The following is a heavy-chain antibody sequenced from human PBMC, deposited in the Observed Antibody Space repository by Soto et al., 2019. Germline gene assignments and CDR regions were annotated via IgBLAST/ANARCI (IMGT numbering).Heavy chain of an antibody. CDR3: TSAPKFYYMDV. Sequence: EMQLVESGGDLVQPGVSLRLSCATSGFTFSSYWLHWVRQAPGKGLVWVSRIKSDGTSPTYADSVKGRFTISRDDAKNTLYLQMSGLRAENTAVYDCTSAPKFYYMDVWGKGTTVTVSS. CDR2: IKSDGTSP. CDR1: GFTFSSYW. J-gene: IGHJ6*03. V-gene: IGHV3-74*02.